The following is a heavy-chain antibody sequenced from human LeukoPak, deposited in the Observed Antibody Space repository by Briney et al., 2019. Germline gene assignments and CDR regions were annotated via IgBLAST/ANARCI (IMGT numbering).Heavy chain of an antibody. D-gene: IGHD4-17*01. V-gene: IGHV5-51*01. CDR1: GYSFTSYW. Sequence: GESLKISCKGSGYSFTSYWIGWVRQMTGKGLEWMGIIYPGDSDTRYSPSFQGQVTISADKSISTAYLQWSSLKASDTAMYYCARSSERTVTTRWFDPWGQGTLVTVSS. CDR3: ARSSERTVTTRWFDP. CDR2: IYPGDSDT. J-gene: IGHJ5*02.